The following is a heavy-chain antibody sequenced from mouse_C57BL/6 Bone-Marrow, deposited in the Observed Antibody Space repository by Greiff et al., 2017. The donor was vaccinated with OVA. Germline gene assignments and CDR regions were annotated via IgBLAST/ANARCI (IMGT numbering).Heavy chain of an antibody. CDR1: GFTFSDYG. V-gene: IGHV5-17*01. Sequence: EVNAVESGGGLVKPGGSLKLSCAASGFTFSDYGMHWVRQAPEKGLEWVSYISSGSSTIYYADTVKGRFPISRDNATNTLFLQMSSLRSENTAMYYCERPPPYDYGSSYGYFAVWGTGTTVTVSS. J-gene: IGHJ1*03. CDR2: ISSGSSTI. D-gene: IGHD1-1*01. CDR3: ERPPPYDYGSSYGYFAV.